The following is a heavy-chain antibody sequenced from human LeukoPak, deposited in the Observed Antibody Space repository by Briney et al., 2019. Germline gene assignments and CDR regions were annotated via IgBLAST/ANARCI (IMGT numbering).Heavy chain of an antibody. CDR2: ISSRGDDS. D-gene: IGHD2-21*02. Sequence: PGGSLRLSCTASGFTFTTLAMSWVRQAPGKGLEWVSSISSRGDDSNYADSVKGRFTISRDNSKNTLYLQLNSLRVDDAAIYYCAKHRRSSLVTAYFDSWGRGTLVTVSS. V-gene: IGHV3-23*01. CDR1: GFTFTTLA. CDR3: AKHRRSSLVTAYFDS. J-gene: IGHJ4*02.